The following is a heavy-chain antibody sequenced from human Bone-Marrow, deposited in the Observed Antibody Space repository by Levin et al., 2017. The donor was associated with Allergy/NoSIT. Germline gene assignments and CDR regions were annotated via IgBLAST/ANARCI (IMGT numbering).Heavy chain of an antibody. J-gene: IGHJ5*02. CDR1: GFSLSAYG. CDR3: ARDLEGQYCSGGSCYWGWFDP. V-gene: IGHV3-30-3*01. CDR2: ISYDGGDK. Sequence: GESLKISCTASGFSLSAYGFHWVRQAPGKGLEWVSLISYDGGDKYYADSVKGRFTISRDNSKNTVYLQMNSLRLEDTAVYSCARDLEGQYCSGGSCYWGWFDPWGQGTLVTVSS. D-gene: IGHD2-15*01.